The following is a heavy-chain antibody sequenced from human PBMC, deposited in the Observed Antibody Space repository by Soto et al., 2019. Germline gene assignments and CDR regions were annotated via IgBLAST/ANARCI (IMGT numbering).Heavy chain of an antibody. D-gene: IGHD6-19*01. CDR3: ARVSGIAVPGGYSYSGMDV. J-gene: IGHJ6*02. CDR1: GLTFTDHY. V-gene: IGHV3-72*01. Sequence: EVQLVESGGGLVQPGGSLRLSCAASGLTFTDHYIDWVRQAPGKGLEWVGRSRNKANSYTTEYAASVKGRFTISRDDSKNSLYLQMNSLKIEDTAVYYCARVSGIAVPGGYSYSGMDVWGQGTTVTVSS. CDR2: SRNKANSYTT.